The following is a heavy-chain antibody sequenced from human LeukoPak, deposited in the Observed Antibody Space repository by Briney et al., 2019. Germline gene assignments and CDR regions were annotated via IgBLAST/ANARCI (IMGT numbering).Heavy chain of an antibody. CDR2: IYTSGST. D-gene: IGHD3-22*01. CDR1: GGSISSYY. J-gene: IGHJ4*02. V-gene: IGHV4-4*07. Sequence: SETLSLTCTVSGGSISSYYWSWIRQPAGKGLEWIERIYTSGSTNYNPSLKSRVTMSVDTSKNQFSLKLSSVTAADTAVYYCARPKNYYDSSGFDYWGQGTLVTVSS. CDR3: ARPKNYYDSSGFDY.